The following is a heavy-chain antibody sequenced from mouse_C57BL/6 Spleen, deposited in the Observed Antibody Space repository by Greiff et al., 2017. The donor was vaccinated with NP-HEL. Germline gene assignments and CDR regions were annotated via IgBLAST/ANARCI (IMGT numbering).Heavy chain of an antibody. Sequence: EVQGVESGGGLVKPGGSLKLSCAASGFTFSSYTMSWVRQTPEKRLEWVATISGGGGNTYYPDSVKGRFTISRDNAKNTLYLQMRSLRSEDTALYYCARQGGLRGFAYWGQGTLVTVSA. CDR1: GFTFSSYT. J-gene: IGHJ3*01. CDR2: ISGGGGNT. D-gene: IGHD3-3*01. V-gene: IGHV5-9*01. CDR3: ARQGGLRGFAY.